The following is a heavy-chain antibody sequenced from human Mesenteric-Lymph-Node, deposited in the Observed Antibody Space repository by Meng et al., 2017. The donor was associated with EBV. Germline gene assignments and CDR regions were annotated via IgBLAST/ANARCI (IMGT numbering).Heavy chain of an antibody. V-gene: IGHV4-30-4*01. CDR2: IYYSGNT. CDR3: ARVTYSGSRYPSVFDY. CDR1: GGSIGSANY. Sequence: LPEPGPGLVKPSQTLSLTCTVSGGSIGSANYWSWIRQPPGKGLEWIGYIYYSGNTYYNPSLESRVTISIDTSKSQVSLKLTSVTAADTAVYYCARVTYSGSRYPSVFDYWGQGNLVTVSS. D-gene: IGHD6-13*01. J-gene: IGHJ4*02.